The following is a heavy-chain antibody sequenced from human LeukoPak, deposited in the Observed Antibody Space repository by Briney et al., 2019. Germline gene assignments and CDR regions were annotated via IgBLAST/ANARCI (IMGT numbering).Heavy chain of an antibody. J-gene: IGHJ6*02. CDR1: GFTFSDYY. Sequence: PGGSLRLSCAASGFTFSDYYMSWIRQAPGKGGEWVSYISSSSSYTNYADSVKGRFTISRDNAKNSLYLQMNSLRAEDTAVYYCATSGDKGNYYYYGMDVWGQGTTVTVSS. D-gene: IGHD3-10*01. V-gene: IGHV3-11*03. CDR2: ISSSSSYT. CDR3: ATSGDKGNYYYYGMDV.